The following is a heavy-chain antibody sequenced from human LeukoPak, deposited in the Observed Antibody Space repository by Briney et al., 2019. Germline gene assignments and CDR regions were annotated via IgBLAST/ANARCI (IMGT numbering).Heavy chain of an antibody. CDR3: ASGQRAQGGGAFDI. J-gene: IGHJ3*02. D-gene: IGHD6-25*01. CDR1: GVTVSSNY. Sequence: GGSLRLSCAVFGVTVSSNYMSWVRQAPGKGLEWVSVLYGGGTTYYADSVKGRFTISRDNSKNTLYLQMNSLRAEDTAVYYCASGQRAQGGGAFDIWGQGTMVTVSS. V-gene: IGHV3-53*01. CDR2: LYGGGTT.